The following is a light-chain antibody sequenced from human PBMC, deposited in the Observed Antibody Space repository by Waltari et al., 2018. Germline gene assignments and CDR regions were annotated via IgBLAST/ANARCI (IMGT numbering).Light chain of an antibody. V-gene: IGLV1-51*02. CDR1: SSIVANNP. CDR3: GSWETSLTACV. J-gene: IGLJ3*02. Sequence: QSVLTQPPSLSAAPAQKGTIPCSGSSSIVANNPVPCYRHLPRKAPKLFIYEEDKRPSGIPDRFSASRSGTSATLDITGLQTGDEADYYCGSWETSLTACVFGGGTKLTVL. CDR2: EED.